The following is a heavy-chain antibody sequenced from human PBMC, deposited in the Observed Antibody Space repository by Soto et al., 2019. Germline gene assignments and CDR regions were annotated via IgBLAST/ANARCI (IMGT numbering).Heavy chain of an antibody. J-gene: IGHJ5*02. CDR3: ARQGDFWSGYYQEDNWFDP. Sequence: PGESLKISFKGSGYSFTSYWIGWVRQMPGKGLEWMGIIYPGDSDTRYSPSFQGQVTISADKSISTAYLQWSSLKASDTAMYYCARQGDFWSGYYQEDNWFDPWGQGTLVTVSS. CDR1: GYSFTSYW. V-gene: IGHV5-51*01. CDR2: IYPGDSDT. D-gene: IGHD3-3*01.